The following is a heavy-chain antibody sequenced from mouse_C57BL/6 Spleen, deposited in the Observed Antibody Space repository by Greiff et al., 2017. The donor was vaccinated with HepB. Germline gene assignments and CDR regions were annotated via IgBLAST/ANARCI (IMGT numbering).Heavy chain of an antibody. Sequence: EVKLMESGGGLVKPGGSLKLSCAASGFTFSSYAMSWVRQTPEKRLEWVATISDGGSYTYYPDNVKGRFTISRDNAKNNLYLQMSHLKSEDTAMYYCARGGYGSSYYYAMDYWGQGTSVTVSS. J-gene: IGHJ4*01. CDR1: GFTFSSYA. CDR2: ISDGGSYT. D-gene: IGHD1-1*01. CDR3: ARGGYGSSYYYAMDY. V-gene: IGHV5-4*03.